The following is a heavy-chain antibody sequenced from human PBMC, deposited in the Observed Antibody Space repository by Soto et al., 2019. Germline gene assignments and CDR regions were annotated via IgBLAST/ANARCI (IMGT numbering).Heavy chain of an antibody. CDR3: AKGPRIAGFSRGAFDI. J-gene: IGHJ3*02. Sequence: QVQLVESGGGVVQPGRSLRLSCAASGFTFSSYGMHWVRQAPGKGLGWVAVISYDGSNKYYADSVKGRFTISRDNSKNTLYLQMNSLRAEDTAVYYCAKGPRIAGFSRGAFDIWGQGTMVTVSS. V-gene: IGHV3-30*18. CDR2: ISYDGSNK. CDR1: GFTFSSYG. D-gene: IGHD6-13*01.